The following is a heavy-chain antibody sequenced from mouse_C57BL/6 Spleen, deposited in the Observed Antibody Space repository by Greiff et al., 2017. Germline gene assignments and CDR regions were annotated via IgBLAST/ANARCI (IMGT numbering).Heavy chain of an antibody. CDR2: INPNNGGT. J-gene: IGHJ2*01. CDR3: ARGWADY. CDR1: GYTFTDYY. Sequence: VQLQQSGPELVKPGASVKLSCKASGYTFTDYYMNWVKQSHGKSLEWIGDINPNNGGTSYNQKFKGKATLTVDKSSSTAYMELRSLTSEDSAVYYCARGWADYWGQGTTLTVSS. V-gene: IGHV1-26*01. D-gene: IGHD3-3*01.